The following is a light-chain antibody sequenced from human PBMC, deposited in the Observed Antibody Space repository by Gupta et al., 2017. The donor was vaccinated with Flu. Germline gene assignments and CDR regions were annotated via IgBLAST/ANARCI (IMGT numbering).Light chain of an antibody. Sequence: KVTISCSGTCSNVGNSFVSWFQQGPATAPNLLIYDDNKRPSGIPDRFSASKSGTSATLAITGIQTGDEADYYCDSWDKDRTVGMFGGGTKLTVL. V-gene: IGLV1-51*02. J-gene: IGLJ3*02. CDR2: DDN. CDR1: CSNVGNSF. CDR3: DSWDKDRTVGM.